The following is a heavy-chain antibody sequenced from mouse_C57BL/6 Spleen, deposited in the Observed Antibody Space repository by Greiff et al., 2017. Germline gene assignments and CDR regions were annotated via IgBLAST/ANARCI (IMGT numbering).Heavy chain of an antibody. D-gene: IGHD2-4*01. CDR1: GFNIKNTY. V-gene: IGHV14-3*01. J-gene: IGHJ3*01. CDR3: ARFPYDYDWFAY. Sequence: EVKLMESGAELVRPGASVKLSCTASGFNIKNTYMHWVKQRPEQGLEWIGRIDPANGNTKYAPKFQGKATITADTSSNTAYLQLSSLTSEDTAIYYCARFPYDYDWFAYWGQGTLVTVSA. CDR2: IDPANGNT.